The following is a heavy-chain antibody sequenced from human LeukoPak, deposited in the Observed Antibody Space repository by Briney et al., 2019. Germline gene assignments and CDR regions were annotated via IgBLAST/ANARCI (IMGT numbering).Heavy chain of an antibody. CDR2: INSDGSST. D-gene: IGHD3-16*02. CDR3: ASLSASFAFDI. V-gene: IGHV3-74*01. Sequence: PGGSLRLSCAASGFTFSSYWMHWVRQAPGKGVVWVSRINSDGSSTSYADSVKGRFTISRDSAKNSLYLQMNSLRAEDTAVYYCASLSASFAFDIWGQGTMVTVSS. CDR1: GFTFSSYW. J-gene: IGHJ3*02.